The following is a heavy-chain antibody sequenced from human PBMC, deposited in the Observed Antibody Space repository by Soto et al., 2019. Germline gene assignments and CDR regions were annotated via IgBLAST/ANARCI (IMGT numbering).Heavy chain of an antibody. CDR3: ARDRGANGAYFDY. CDR1: GGSINSYY. V-gene: IGHV4-59*01. J-gene: IGHJ4*02. Sequence: QVQLQESGPGLVKPSETLSLTCTVSGGSINSYYWSWVRQPPGKGLEWIGYIYYSGSTNYNPSLKSRVTISVDTSKNQFSLKLNSVTAADTAVYYCARDRGANGAYFDYWGQGTLVTVSS. CDR2: IYYSGST. D-gene: IGHD3-10*01.